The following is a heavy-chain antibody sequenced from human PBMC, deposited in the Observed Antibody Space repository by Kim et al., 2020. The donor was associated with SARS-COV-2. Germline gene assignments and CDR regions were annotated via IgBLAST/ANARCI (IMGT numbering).Heavy chain of an antibody. J-gene: IGHJ4*02. CDR2: IYHSGST. CDR1: GYSISSGYY. V-gene: IGHV4-38-2*02. D-gene: IGHD3-10*01. CDR3: AREPQRKLFHSLYFDY. Sequence: SETLSLTCTASGYSISSGYYRGWIRQPPGKGLEWTGSIYHSGSTYYNPSLKSRVTISVDTSKNQFSLKLSSVTAADTAVYYCAREPQRKLFHSLYFDYWGQGTLVTVSS.